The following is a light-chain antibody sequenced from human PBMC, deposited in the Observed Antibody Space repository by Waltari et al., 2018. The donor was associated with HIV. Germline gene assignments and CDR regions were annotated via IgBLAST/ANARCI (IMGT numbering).Light chain of an antibody. V-gene: IGLV3-10*01. CDR3: YSTNIRGNSRL. CDR2: EDT. Sequence: SSELTQPPSVSVSPGQTARITCSGDALPKEYAHWYQQRSGQAPVLFIYEDTKRPSGIPERFSGSTSGTMSTLIITGAQVEDEGDYYCYSTNIRGNSRLFGGGTKLTVL. J-gene: IGLJ2*01. CDR1: ALPKEY.